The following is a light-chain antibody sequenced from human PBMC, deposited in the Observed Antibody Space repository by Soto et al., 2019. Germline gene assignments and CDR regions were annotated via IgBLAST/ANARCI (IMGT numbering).Light chain of an antibody. J-gene: IGKJ3*01. Sequence: EVVMTQSPATLSVSPGERATLSCRASQSVSINVAWYQQKPGQAPRLLIYDASNRATGIPARFSGSGSGTDFTLTISSLEPEDFAVYYCQQRSNWLFTFGPGTKVDIK. CDR2: DAS. CDR1: QSVSIN. V-gene: IGKV3-11*01. CDR3: QQRSNWLFT.